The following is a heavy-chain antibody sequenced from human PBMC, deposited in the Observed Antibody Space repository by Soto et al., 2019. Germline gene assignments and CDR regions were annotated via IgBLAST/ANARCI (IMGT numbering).Heavy chain of an antibody. V-gene: IGHV4-39*01. CDR2: IYYSGST. J-gene: IGHJ4*02. D-gene: IGHD2-15*01. Sequence: SETLSLTCTVSGGSISSSSYYWGWIRQPPGKGLEWIGSIYYSGSTYYNPSLKSRVTTSVDTSKNQFSLKLSSVTAADTAVYYCQSIGCSGGSCHEVFDYWGQGTLVTVSS. CDR1: GGSISSSSYY. CDR3: QSIGCSGGSCHEVFDY.